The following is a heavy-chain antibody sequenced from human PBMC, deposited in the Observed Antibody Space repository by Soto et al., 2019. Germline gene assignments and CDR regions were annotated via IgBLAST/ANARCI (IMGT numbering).Heavy chain of an antibody. CDR3: ARRSTYSRSWSSGCFDS. CDR2: IYWDDDY. CDR1: GFSLSSDGVG. D-gene: IGHD3-10*01. V-gene: IGHV2-5*02. J-gene: IGHJ4*02. Sequence: QITLKESGPTLVKPTQTLTLTCTISGFSLSSDGVGVGWIRQPPGKALEWLAFIYWDDDYRYSPSLQSRLNMTKDSSNNQVLLIVTNVDPVDSATYFCARRSTYSRSWSSGCFDSWGQGILVTVSS.